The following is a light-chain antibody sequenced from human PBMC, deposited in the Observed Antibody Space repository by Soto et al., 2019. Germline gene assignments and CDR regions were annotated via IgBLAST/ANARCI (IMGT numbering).Light chain of an antibody. V-gene: IGLV1-40*01. CDR2: GDS. J-gene: IGLJ2*01. CDR3: QSYDSSLSGRVV. CDR1: SPSIGAGYD. Sequence: QAVVTQPPSVSGAPGQRVTISCTGGSPSIGAGYDVHWYQHLPGTAPKLLIYGDSNRPSGVPDRFSGSKSGTSASLAITGLQAEDEGDYYCQSYDSSLSGRVVFGGGTKVTVL.